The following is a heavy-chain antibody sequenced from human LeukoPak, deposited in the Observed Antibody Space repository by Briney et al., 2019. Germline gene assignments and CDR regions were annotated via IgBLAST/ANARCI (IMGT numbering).Heavy chain of an antibody. CDR1: GGSISSYY. D-gene: IGHD4-17*01. Sequence: SETLSLTCTVSGGSISSYYWSWIRQPPGKGLEWIGYIYYSGSTNYNPSLKRRVTISVDTSKNQFSLRLSSVTAADTAVYYCARDDHLGYGDYYFDYWGQGTLVTVSS. CDR3: ARDDHLGYGDYYFDY. J-gene: IGHJ4*02. V-gene: IGHV4-59*01. CDR2: IYYSGST.